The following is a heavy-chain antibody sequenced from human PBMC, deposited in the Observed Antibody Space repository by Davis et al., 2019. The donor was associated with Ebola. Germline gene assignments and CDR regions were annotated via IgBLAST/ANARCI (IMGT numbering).Heavy chain of an antibody. V-gene: IGHV3-74*03. J-gene: IGHJ4*02. D-gene: IGHD4-17*01. CDR3: AKDLYGDYVNDY. CDR1: GFTFSSYW. CDR2: INSGGGLT. Sequence: GESLKISCAASGFTFSSYWMHWVRQAPGKGLVWVSRINSGGGLTTYADSVKGRFTISRDNAKNTLYLQMNSLRAEDTAVYYCAKDLYGDYVNDYWGQGTLVTVSS.